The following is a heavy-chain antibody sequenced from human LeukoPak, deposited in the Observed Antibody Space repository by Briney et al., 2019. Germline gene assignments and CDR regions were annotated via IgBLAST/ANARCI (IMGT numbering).Heavy chain of an antibody. Sequence: SETLSLTCTVTRASISGFYWSWIRQPPGKGLEWIGYVYYIGSANYNPSLKSRVSISLDTSKNQFSLRVSSVTAADTAVYYCARDYYGSGSLEYWGQGTLVTVSS. D-gene: IGHD3-10*01. CDR3: ARDYYGSGSLEY. CDR1: RASISGFY. CDR2: VYYIGSA. V-gene: IGHV4-59*01. J-gene: IGHJ4*02.